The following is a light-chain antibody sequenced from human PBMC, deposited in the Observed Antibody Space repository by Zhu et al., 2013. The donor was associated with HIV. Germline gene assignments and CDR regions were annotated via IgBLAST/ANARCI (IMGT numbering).Light chain of an antibody. CDR2: QVN. CDR3: AAWDGSLNVGV. Sequence: QSAPTQPASVSGSPGQSITLSCSGVGYSDSVSWYQQHPGKAPKLILYQVNRRPSDISDRFSGSKSENTAFLTISGLQADDEADYYCAAWDGSLNVGVFGGGTKLTVL. V-gene: IGLV2-14*03. J-gene: IGLJ3*02. CDR1: VGYSDS.